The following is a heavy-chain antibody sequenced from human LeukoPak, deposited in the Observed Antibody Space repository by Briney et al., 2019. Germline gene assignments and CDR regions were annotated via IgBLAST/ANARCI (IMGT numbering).Heavy chain of an antibody. V-gene: IGHV4-39*07. CDR1: GGSISSSSYY. J-gene: IGHJ5*02. D-gene: IGHD2-2*01. CDR2: IYYSGST. Sequence: SETLSLTCTVSGGSISSSSYYWGWIRQPPGKGLEWIGSIYYSGSTYYNPSLKSRVTISVDTSKNQFSLKLSSVTAADTAVYYCASRNLVVPAANNWFDPWGQGTLVTVSS. CDR3: ASRNLVVPAANNWFDP.